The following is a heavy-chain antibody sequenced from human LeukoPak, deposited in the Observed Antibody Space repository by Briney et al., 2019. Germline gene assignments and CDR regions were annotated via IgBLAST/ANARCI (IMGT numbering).Heavy chain of an antibody. Sequence: GGSLRLSCAASGFTVSSNYMTWVRQVPGKGLEWVSVIYTGGSTYYADSVKGRFTISRDNSKNTLYLQMNSLRAEDTALYYCASSSCSSSPYYFDHWGQGTLVTVSS. CDR2: IYTGGST. V-gene: IGHV3-53*01. CDR1: GFTVSSNY. D-gene: IGHD6-13*01. J-gene: IGHJ4*02. CDR3: ASSSCSSSPYYFDH.